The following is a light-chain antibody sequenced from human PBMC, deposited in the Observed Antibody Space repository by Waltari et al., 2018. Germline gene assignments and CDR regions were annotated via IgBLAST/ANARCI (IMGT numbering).Light chain of an antibody. CDR1: QTIDNY. CDR2: DAS. CDR3: QQYNIYSPQA. J-gene: IGKJ1*01. V-gene: IGKV1-5*01. Sequence: DIQMTQSPSTLSASVGDRVTITCRASQTIDNYLAWYQRKPGEAPKVMIYDASTLETGVPSRFIGSGFGTDFSLTISSLQPDDFATYWYQQYNIYSPQAFGQGTKVEVK.